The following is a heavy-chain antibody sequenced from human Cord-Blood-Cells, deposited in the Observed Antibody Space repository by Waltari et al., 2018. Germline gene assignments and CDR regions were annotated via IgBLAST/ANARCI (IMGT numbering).Heavy chain of an antibody. CDR2: INSDGSST. CDR3: ARGYYDSSGYHAFDI. Sequence: EVQLVASGGGLVQPGGSLRLSCAASGFTFSSYWMHWVRDAPGKGLVWVSRINSDGSSTSYADSVKGRFTISRDNAKNTLYLQMNSLRAEDTAVYYCARGYYDSSGYHAFDIWGQGTMVTVSS. V-gene: IGHV3-74*01. D-gene: IGHD3-22*01. J-gene: IGHJ3*02. CDR1: GFTFSSYW.